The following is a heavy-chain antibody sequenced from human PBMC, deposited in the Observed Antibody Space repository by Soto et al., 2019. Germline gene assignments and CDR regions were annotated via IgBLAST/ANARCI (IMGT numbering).Heavy chain of an antibody. CDR1: GGSISSYY. J-gene: IGHJ4*02. D-gene: IGHD3-10*01. CDR2: IYYSGST. V-gene: IGHV4-59*01. Sequence: QVQLQESGPGLVKPSETLSLTCTVSGGSISSYYWSWIRQPPGKGLEWIGYIYYSGSTNYNPSLKSRVTISVDTSKNQFSLKLSSVTAAYTAVYYCARGDGSMVRGVIIPFMDYWGQGTLVTVSS. CDR3: ARGDGSMVRGVIIPFMDY.